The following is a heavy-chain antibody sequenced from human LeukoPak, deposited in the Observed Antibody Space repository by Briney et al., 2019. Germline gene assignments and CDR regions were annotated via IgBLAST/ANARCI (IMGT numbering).Heavy chain of an antibody. D-gene: IGHD3-10*02. J-gene: IGHJ6*04. CDR3: AELGITMIGGV. CDR2: ISGSGGNT. CDR1: AFTFISNG. V-gene: IGHV3-23*01. Sequence: GGSLTLSCAASAFTFISNGMIWVRQAPGKGREGVSAISGSGGNTYYADSVKGRFTISRDNSKNTLYLQMNSLRAEDTAVYYCAELGITMIGGVWGKGTTVTISS.